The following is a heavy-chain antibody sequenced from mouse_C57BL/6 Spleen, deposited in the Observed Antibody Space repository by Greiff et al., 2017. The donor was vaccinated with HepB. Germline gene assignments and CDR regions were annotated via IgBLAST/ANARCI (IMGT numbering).Heavy chain of an antibody. CDR1: GYTFTSYW. D-gene: IGHD4-1*01. Sequence: VQLQQPGTELVKPGASVKLSCKASGYTFTSYWMHWVKQRPGQGLEWIGNINPSNGGTNYNEKFKSKATLTVDKSSSTAYMQLSSLTSEDSAVYYCAKEGGTNWAHYYFDYWGQGTTLTVSS. CDR2: INPSNGGT. CDR3: AKEGGTNWAHYYFDY. J-gene: IGHJ2*01. V-gene: IGHV1-53*01.